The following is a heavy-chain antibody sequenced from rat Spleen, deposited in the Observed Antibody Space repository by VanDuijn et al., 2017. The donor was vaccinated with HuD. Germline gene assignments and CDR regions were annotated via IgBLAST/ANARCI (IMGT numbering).Heavy chain of an antibody. CDR3: AREHGGYYFDY. V-gene: IGHV3-3*01. CDR2: INSAGST. D-gene: IGHD1-11*01. CDR1: GYSITSSYR. Sequence: EVQLQESGPGLVKPSQSLSLTCSVTGYSITSSYRWNWIRKFPGNKLEWMGYINSAGSTNYNPSLKSRISITRDTSKNQFFLQVNSVTTEDTATYYCAREHGGYYFDYWGQGVMVTVSS. J-gene: IGHJ2*01.